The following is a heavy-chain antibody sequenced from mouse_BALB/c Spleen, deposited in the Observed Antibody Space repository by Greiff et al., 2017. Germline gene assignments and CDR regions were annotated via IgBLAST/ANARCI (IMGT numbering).Heavy chain of an antibody. Sequence: VQVVESGAELVRPGVSVKISCKGSGYTFTDYAMHWVKQSHAKSLEWIGVISTYYGDASYNQKFKGKATMTVDKSSSTAYMELARLTSEDSAIYYCARGANWAFAYWGQGTLVTVSA. D-gene: IGHD4-1*01. CDR3: ARGANWAFAY. V-gene: IGHV1S137*01. CDR1: GYTFTDYA. J-gene: IGHJ3*01. CDR2: ISTYYGDA.